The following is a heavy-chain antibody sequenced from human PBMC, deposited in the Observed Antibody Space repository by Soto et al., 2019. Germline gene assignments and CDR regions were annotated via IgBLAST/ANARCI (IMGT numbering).Heavy chain of an antibody. CDR3: ARAPYSNAWYRFDL. CDR2: IKHDGSVQ. D-gene: IGHD4-4*01. V-gene: IGHV3-7*03. Sequence: PGGSLRLSXEASGFSLRGYWVSWVRRAPGEGLEWVADIKHDGSVQYYVDSVKRRLTISRDNAKKQLYLQMNGMRAEDTALYYCARAPYSNAWYRFDLWGQGTLVTVSS. J-gene: IGHJ4*02. CDR1: GFSLRGYW.